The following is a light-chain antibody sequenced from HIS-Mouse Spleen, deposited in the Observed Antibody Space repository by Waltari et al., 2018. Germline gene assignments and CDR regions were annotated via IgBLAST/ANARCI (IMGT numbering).Light chain of an antibody. Sequence: QSALTQPASVSGSPGQSITISCTGTSSDFGGYNYVSWYQQHPGKAPKLMFYDVSNRPSGVSNRFSGSKSGNTASLTISGLQAEDEADYYCSSYTSSSFNVVFGGGTKLTVL. CDR2: DVS. J-gene: IGLJ2*01. CDR3: SSYTSSSFNVV. V-gene: IGLV2-14*03. CDR1: SSDFGGYNY.